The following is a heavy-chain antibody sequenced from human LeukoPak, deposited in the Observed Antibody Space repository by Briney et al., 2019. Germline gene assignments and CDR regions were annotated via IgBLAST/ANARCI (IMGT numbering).Heavy chain of an antibody. V-gene: IGHV4-30-4*08. CDR2: IYYSGNT. CDR1: GGTISSGDYY. J-gene: IGHJ4*02. Sequence: SQTLSLTCTVSGGTISSGDYYWSWIRQPPGKGLEWIGNIYYSGNTYYDPSLKSRVTISVDTSKTQFSLKLSSVTAADTAVYYCASSLIRTTAVTYHYFDYWGEGALVAVSS. CDR3: ASSLIRTTAVTYHYFDY. D-gene: IGHD4-23*01.